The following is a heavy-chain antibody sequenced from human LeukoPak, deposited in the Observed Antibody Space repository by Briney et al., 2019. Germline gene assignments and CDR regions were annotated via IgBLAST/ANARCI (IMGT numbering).Heavy chain of an antibody. D-gene: IGHD3-16*01. CDR3: AKAAGGHGIGIFAYFDS. CDR2: FSASGDST. V-gene: IGHV3-23*01. J-gene: IGHJ4*02. Sequence: GGSLRLSCAASGFMFSSYAMSWVRQAPGKGLEWVSTFSASGDSTYYADSVKGRFTISRDNSKNTLYLQMNGLRAEDTAVYYCAKAAGGHGIGIFAYFDSWGQGTLVTVSS. CDR1: GFMFSSYA.